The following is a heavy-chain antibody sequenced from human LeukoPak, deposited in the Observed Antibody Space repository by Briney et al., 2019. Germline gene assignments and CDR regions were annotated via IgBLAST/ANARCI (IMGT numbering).Heavy chain of an antibody. J-gene: IGHJ4*02. D-gene: IGHD2-15*01. CDR3: AKVLNLGYCSGGSCLNQFDY. Sequence: GGSLRLSCAASGFTFSSYAMSWFRQAPGKGLEWVSAISGSGGSTYYADSVKGRFTISRDNSKNTLYLQMNSLRAEDTAVYYCAKVLNLGYCSGGSCLNQFDYWGQGTLVTVSS. CDR1: GFTFSSYA. V-gene: IGHV3-23*01. CDR2: ISGSGGST.